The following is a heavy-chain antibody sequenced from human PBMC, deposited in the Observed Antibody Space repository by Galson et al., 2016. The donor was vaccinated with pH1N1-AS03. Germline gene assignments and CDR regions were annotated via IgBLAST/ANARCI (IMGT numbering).Heavy chain of an antibody. CDR3: ARDAGTDYFDH. J-gene: IGHJ4*02. CDR2: IYPGDSDT. Sequence: QSGAEVKKPGESLKISCKGSGSSFARYWIGWVRQMPGKGLEWMGVIYPGDSDTRYSSSFQGLVTISVDKTFNTAYLQWGSLEASDTAMYYCARDAGTDYFDHWGQGTLVTVPS. CDR1: GSSFARYW. D-gene: IGHD6-13*01. V-gene: IGHV5-51*01.